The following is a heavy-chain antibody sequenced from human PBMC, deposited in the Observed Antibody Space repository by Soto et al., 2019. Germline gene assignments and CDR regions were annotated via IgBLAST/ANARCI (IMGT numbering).Heavy chain of an antibody. CDR3: ARRPKRSGYSGPDF. V-gene: IGHV4-39*02. D-gene: IGHD5-12*01. J-gene: IGHJ4*02. CDR2: IYYSGST. CDR1: DASVTSASFF. Sequence: PSETLSLTCTVSDASVTSASFFWDWIRQPPGKGLEWIGSIYYSGSTYINPSLKSRVTLSVDTSKNHFSLRLSSVTAADTAVYYCARRPKRSGYSGPDFWGQGTLVT.